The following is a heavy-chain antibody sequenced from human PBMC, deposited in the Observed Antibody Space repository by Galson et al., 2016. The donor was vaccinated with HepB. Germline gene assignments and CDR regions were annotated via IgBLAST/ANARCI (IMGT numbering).Heavy chain of an antibody. J-gene: IGHJ4*02. D-gene: IGHD2-15*01. Sequence: ETLSLTCSVSGASISSTTNYWIWIRQPPGKGLEWIGSIYYNGSPFYNPSPKSRLTVSVDTSKNQFSLRLTSVTAADTAVYYCARQRHTSASKFFDYWGQGILVTVSS. CDR1: GASISSTTNY. V-gene: IGHV4-39*01. CDR3: ARQRHTSASKFFDY. CDR2: IYYNGSP.